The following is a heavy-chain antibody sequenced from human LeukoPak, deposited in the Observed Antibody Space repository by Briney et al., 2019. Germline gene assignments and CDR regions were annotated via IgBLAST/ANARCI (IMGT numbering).Heavy chain of an antibody. V-gene: IGHV1-2*02. D-gene: IGHD3-10*01. J-gene: IGHJ4*02. CDR1: XXTFTXXX. Sequence: SXXXXXXTFTXXXXHXXXXAXXXXLXGXXWINPNSGGTNYAQKFQGRVTMTRDTSISTAYMELSRLRAEDTALYYCAKDPMVRARGVPDYWGQGTLVTVSS. CDR2: INPNSGGT. CDR3: AKDPMVRARGVPDY.